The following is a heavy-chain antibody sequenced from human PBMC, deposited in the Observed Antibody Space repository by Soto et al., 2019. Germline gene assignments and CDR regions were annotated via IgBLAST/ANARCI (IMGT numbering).Heavy chain of an antibody. J-gene: IGHJ4*02. CDR3: ATYSRSYFDF. Sequence: SETLSLTCTVSGGSISKSGYFWSWIRQHPGKGLEWIGYIYDSGSTYYNPSLKSRISLSVDTSKNQFSLNLTSVTAADTAMYYCATYSRSYFDFWGQGTLVTVSS. D-gene: IGHD2-15*01. V-gene: IGHV4-31*03. CDR2: IYDSGST. CDR1: GGSISKSGYF.